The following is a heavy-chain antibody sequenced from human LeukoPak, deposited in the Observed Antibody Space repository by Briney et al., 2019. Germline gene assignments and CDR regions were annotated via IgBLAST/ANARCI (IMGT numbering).Heavy chain of an antibody. CDR1: GFTFSTYD. J-gene: IGHJ4*02. D-gene: IGHD3-22*01. Sequence: GRSLRLPCAASGFTFSTYDMHWVRQAPGKGLEWVAIIWYDGSNKYYPDSVKGRFTISRDNSKNTLYLQMNSLRAEDTAVYYCARGSSGYHYPDYWGQGTLVTVSS. CDR2: IWYDGSNK. CDR3: ARGSSGYHYPDY. V-gene: IGHV3-33*01.